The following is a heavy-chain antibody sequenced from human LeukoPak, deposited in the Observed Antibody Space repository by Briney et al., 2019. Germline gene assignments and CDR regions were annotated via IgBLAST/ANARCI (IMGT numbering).Heavy chain of an antibody. J-gene: IGHJ6*03. D-gene: IGHD6-19*01. V-gene: IGHV3-30*02. CDR3: AKDGGWYELYYMDV. Sequence: GGSLRLSCAASGFTFSTYAMHWVRQAPGKGLEWVTFIRNDGSHKYYTDSVKGRFTISRDNSKNTLFLQMNSLRPEDTAIYYCAKDGGWYELYYMDVWGTGTTVTVSS. CDR2: IRNDGSHK. CDR1: GFTFSTYA.